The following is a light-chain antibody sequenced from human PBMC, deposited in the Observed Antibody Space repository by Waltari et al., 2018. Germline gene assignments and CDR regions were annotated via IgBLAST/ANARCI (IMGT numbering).Light chain of an antibody. J-gene: IGLJ3*02. Sequence: QSVLTQPPSVSGAPGQRVTISCTGSNSNIGAGFDVHWYKQIPGTAPKVLIYGNPNRPSGVPYPFSGSKSGTPASLAITGLQAEDEADYYCQSYDSSLTAWVFGGGTRLTVL. CDR1: NSNIGAGFD. CDR3: QSYDSSLTAWV. V-gene: IGLV1-40*01. CDR2: GNP.